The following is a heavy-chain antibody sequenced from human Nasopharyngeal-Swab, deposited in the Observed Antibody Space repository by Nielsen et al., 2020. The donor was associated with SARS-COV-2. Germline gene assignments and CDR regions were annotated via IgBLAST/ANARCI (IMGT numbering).Heavy chain of an antibody. CDR1: GFTFSNYA. CDR2: ISGSGGST. V-gene: IGHV3-23*01. D-gene: IGHD2/OR15-2a*01. CDR3: AKDLRGPYFF. Sequence: GESLKISCAASGFTFSNYAMSWVRQAPGKGLEWVSGISGSGGSTYYADSVKGRFTISRDNSKNTLSLQMNSLRAEDTAVYYCAKDLRGPYFFWGQGTLVTVSS. J-gene: IGHJ4*02.